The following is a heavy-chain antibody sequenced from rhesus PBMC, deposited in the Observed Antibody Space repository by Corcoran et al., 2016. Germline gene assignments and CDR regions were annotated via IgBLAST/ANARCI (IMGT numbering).Heavy chain of an antibody. V-gene: IGHV3-201*01. CDR2: ISWSGGST. J-gene: IGHJ4*01. D-gene: IGHD1-26*01. CDR3: ARELTGTTFDY. CDR1: GFTFDDYA. Sequence: EVQLVESGGGVVQPGGSLRLSCAASGFTFDDYAMHWVRQAPGKGLEWVSGISWSGGSTYYADSVKGRFTISRDNAKNSLYLQMGSLRAEDTALYYCARELTGTTFDYWGQGVLVTVSS.